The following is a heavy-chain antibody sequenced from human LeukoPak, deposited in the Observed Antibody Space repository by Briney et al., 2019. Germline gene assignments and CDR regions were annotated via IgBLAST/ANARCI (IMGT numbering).Heavy chain of an antibody. V-gene: IGHV3-15*01. D-gene: IGHD6-19*01. CDR3: TTGYPSYSSGWYGSLYYFDY. Sequence: SGGSLRLSCAASGFTVSSNYMSWVRQAPGKGLEWVGRIKSKTDGGTTDYAAPVKGRFTISRDDSKNTLYLQMNSLKTEDTAVYYCTTGYPSYSSGWYGSLYYFDYWGQGTLVTVSS. J-gene: IGHJ4*02. CDR2: IKSKTDGGTT. CDR1: GFTVSSNY.